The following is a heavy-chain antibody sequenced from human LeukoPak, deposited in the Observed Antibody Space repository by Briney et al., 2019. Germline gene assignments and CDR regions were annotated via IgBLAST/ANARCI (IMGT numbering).Heavy chain of an antibody. CDR3: ARDQRGYYDSSGYYYAIFDY. V-gene: IGHV6-1*01. D-gene: IGHD3-22*01. Sequence: SQTLSLTCAIPGDSVSSNSAAWNWIRQSPSRGLEWLGRTYYRSKWYNDYAVSVKSRITINPDTSKNQFSLQLNSVTPEDTAVYYCARDQRGYYDSSGYYYAIFDYWGQGTLVTVSS. CDR1: GDSVSSNSAA. J-gene: IGHJ4*02. CDR2: TYYRSKWYN.